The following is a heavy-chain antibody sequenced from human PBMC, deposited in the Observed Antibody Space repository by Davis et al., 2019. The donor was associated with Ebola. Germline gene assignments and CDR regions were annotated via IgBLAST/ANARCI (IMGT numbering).Heavy chain of an antibody. J-gene: IGHJ4*02. CDR2: IIPFVGIG. Sequence: SVKVSCKASGGTFSTFRISWVRQAPGQGLEWMGRIIPFVGIGDYAPKFRDRVTITADKLTKTAYMELSGLRSDDTAVYYCARERGMIAVAGTSDYWGQGTLVTVSS. V-gene: IGHV1-69*04. D-gene: IGHD6-19*01. CDR1: GGTFSTFR. CDR3: ARERGMIAVAGTSDY.